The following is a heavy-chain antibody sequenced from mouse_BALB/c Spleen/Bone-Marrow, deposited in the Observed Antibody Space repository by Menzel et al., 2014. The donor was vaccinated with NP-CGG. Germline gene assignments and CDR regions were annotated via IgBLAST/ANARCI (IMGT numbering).Heavy chain of an antibody. J-gene: IGHJ4*01. CDR1: GFNIKDTY. V-gene: IGHV14-3*02. CDR3: ARWEYYAMDY. Sequence: EVQGVESGAELVKPGASVKLSCTASGFNIKDTYMHWVKQRPEQGLEWIGRIDPANCNTKYDPKFQGKATITADTSSNTAYLQLSSLTSEDTAVYYCARWEYYAMDYWGQGTSVTVSS. D-gene: IGHD4-1*01. CDR2: IDPANCNT.